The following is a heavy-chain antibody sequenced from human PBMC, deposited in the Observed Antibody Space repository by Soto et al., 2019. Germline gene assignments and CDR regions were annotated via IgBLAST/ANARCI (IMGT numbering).Heavy chain of an antibody. CDR1: GFTLSSNS. CDR3: TRDASRDSSARGWFDP. V-gene: IGHV3-21*01. D-gene: IGHD6-13*01. J-gene: IGHJ5*02. CDR2: ISSSGSYT. Sequence: PGGSLRLSCVASGFTLSSNSMTWVRQAPGKGLEWVASISSSGSYTHYADSVKGRFTISRDNAKNSLHLQMNSLRAEDTAVYYCTRDASRDSSARGWFDPWGPGTLVTVSS.